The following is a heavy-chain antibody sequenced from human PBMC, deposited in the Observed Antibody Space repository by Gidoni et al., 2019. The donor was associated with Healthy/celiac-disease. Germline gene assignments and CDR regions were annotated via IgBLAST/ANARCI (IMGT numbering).Heavy chain of an antibody. V-gene: IGHV4-39*01. CDR2: IYYSGST. J-gene: IGHJ2*01. CDR1: GGSISSSSYY. Sequence: QLQLQESGPGLVKPSETLSLTCTVSGGSISSSSYYWGWIRQPPGKGLEWIGSIYYSGSTYYNPSLKSRVTISVDTSKNQFSLKLSSVTAADTAVYYCARHRIAARRGEWYFDLWGRGTLVTVSS. CDR3: ARHRIAARRGEWYFDL. D-gene: IGHD6-6*01.